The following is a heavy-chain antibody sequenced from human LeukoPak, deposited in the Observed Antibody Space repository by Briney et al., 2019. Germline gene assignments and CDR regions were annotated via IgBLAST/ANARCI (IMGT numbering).Heavy chain of an antibody. CDR2: IYSSGNT. D-gene: IGHD3-10*01. CDR3: ARDSGTTGEVKFDP. J-gene: IGHJ5*02. CDR1: GGSIRDYY. V-gene: IGHV4-4*07. Sequence: SETLSLTCTVSGGSIRDYYWSWIRQPAGKGLEWIGRIYSSGNTNYNPSLKSRLTMSVDTSKNQFSLKLNSVTAADTAVYYCARDSGTTGEVKFDPWGQGTLVTVSS.